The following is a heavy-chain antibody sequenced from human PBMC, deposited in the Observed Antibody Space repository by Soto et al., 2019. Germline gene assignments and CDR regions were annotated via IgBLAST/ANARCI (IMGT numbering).Heavy chain of an antibody. D-gene: IGHD3-10*01. J-gene: IGHJ6*02. V-gene: IGHV1-69*01. CDR3: AREQDGAGSYYRYGMDV. CDR1: GGTFSSYA. Sequence: QVQLVQSGAEVKKPGSSVKVSCKASGGTFSSYAISWVRQAPGQGLEWMGGIIPIFGTANYVQKFQGRVTITADESTSTAYMERSSLRSEDTAVYYCAREQDGAGSYYRYGMDVWGQGTTVTVSS. CDR2: IIPIFGTA.